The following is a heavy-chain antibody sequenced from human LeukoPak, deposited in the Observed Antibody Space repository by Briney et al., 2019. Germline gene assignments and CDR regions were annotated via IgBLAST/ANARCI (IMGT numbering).Heavy chain of an antibody. CDR2: ISAYNGYT. D-gene: IGHD6-13*01. V-gene: IGHV1-18*04. CDR1: GYTFTSYC. J-gene: IGHJ5*02. CDR3: ARCPAQDSTMYSSSWSVSNWFDP. Sequence: ASVKVSCKGCGYTFTSYCFSGVRHAPGQGLEWMGWISAYNGYTNYAQKLQGRVTMTTDTSTSTAYMELRSLRSDDTAVYYCARCPAQDSTMYSSSWSVSNWFDPWGQGTLVTVSS.